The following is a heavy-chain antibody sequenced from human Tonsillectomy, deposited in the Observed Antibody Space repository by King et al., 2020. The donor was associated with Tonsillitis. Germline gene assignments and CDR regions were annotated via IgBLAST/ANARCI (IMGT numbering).Heavy chain of an antibody. D-gene: IGHD5-18*01. CDR2: ISWNSGNI. CDR3: AKDTTGLPYHDAFDI. CDR1: GFTFDDYA. J-gene: IGHJ3*02. Sequence: VQLVESGGGLVQPGRSLRLSCAASGFTFDDYAMHWVRQAPGKGLEWVSGISWNSGNIGYADSMKGRFTISRDNAKNSLYLQMNSLRAEDTALYYFAKDTTGLPYHDAFDIWGQGTMVTVSS. V-gene: IGHV3-9*01.